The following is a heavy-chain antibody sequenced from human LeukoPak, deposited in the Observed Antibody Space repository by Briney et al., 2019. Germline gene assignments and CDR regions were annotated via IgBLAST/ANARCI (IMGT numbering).Heavy chain of an antibody. CDR2: ISGSGGST. CDR3: AKATIVGATSLDS. CDR1: GFTFRNYA. J-gene: IGHJ4*02. D-gene: IGHD1-26*01. Sequence: PGGSLRLSCVASGFTFRNYAMSWVRQAPAKGLEGVSAISGSGGSTYYADSLKRRLTISRDNSKNTLYLQMNSLRAEDMAVYYCAKATIVGATSLDSWGPGTLVTVSS. V-gene: IGHV3-23*01.